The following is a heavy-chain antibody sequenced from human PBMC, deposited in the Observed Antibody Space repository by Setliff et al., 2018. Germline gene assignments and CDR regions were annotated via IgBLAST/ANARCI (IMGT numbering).Heavy chain of an antibody. D-gene: IGHD6-19*01. J-gene: IGHJ6*03. V-gene: IGHV4-4*07. CDR3: AREQWLDPPGYYYMDV. CDR1: GGSISSYY. Sequence: LSLTCTVSGGSISSYYWSWIRQPAGKGLEWIGHIYIGGSANYNPSLKSRATMSIDTSKNQFSLKLNSVTAADMAVYYCAREQWLDPPGYYYMDVWAKGTTVTVS. CDR2: IYIGGSA.